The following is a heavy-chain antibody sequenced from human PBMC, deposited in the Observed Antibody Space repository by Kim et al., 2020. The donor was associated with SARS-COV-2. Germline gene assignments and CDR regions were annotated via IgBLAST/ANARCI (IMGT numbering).Heavy chain of an antibody. CDR1: GFIFSSYA. CDR2: MSISGGST. J-gene: IGHJ4*02. CDR3: AKFRLTTASDCDS. V-gene: IGHV3-23*01. Sequence: GGSLRLSCAASGFIFSSYAMSWVRQAPGKGLEWVSAMSISGGSTYYADSVKGRFTISRDNSKNTMYLQMNSLRAEDPAVYYCAKFRLTTASDCDSWGQGTLVTVSS. D-gene: IGHD4-17*01.